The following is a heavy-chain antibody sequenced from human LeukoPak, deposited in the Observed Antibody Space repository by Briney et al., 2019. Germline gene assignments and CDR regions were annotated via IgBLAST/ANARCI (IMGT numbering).Heavy chain of an antibody. V-gene: IGHV3-64*01. J-gene: IGHJ4*02. CDR3: AKIAAAGTTMYYFDY. CDR1: GFTFSSYA. CDR2: ISSNGGST. Sequence: GGSLRRSCAASGFTFSSYAMLWVRQAPGKGLEYVSGISSNGGSTYYANSVRGRFTISRDNSKNTLYLQMGSLRAQDMAVYYCAKIAAAGTTMYYFDYSGQGTLVTVS. D-gene: IGHD6-13*01.